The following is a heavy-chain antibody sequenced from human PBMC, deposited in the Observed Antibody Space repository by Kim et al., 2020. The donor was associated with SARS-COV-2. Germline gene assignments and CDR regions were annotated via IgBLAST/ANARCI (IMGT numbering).Heavy chain of an antibody. CDR3: AREISHWSAQEYNWFDP. V-gene: IGHV3-11*01. Sequence: VKGRFTIARDNAKNSLYLQMNSLRAEDTAVYYCAREISHWSAQEYNWFDPWGQGTLVTVSS. D-gene: IGHD3-3*01. J-gene: IGHJ5*02.